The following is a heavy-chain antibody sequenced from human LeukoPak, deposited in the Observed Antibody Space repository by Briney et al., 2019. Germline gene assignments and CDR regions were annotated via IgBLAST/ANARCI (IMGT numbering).Heavy chain of an antibody. V-gene: IGHV3-15*01. J-gene: IGHJ4*02. CDR2: IKSKTDGGTT. CDR1: GFTFSNAW. CDR3: ARDRPNYYGSDGHYYRRDGDY. Sequence: PGGSLRLSCAASGFTFSNAWMSWVRQAPGKGLEWVGRIKSKTDGGTTDYAAPVKGRFTISRDDSKNTLYLQMNSLKTEDTAVYYCARDRPNYYGSDGHYYRRDGDYWGRGTLVSVSS. D-gene: IGHD3-22*01.